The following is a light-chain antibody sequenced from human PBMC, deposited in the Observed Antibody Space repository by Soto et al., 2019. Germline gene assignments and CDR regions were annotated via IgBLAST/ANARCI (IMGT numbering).Light chain of an antibody. Sequence: EIVLTQSPATLSLPPGERATLSCRASQSIAIYLAWYQQKPGQAPRLLIYDTSNRAPGIPARFSGSGSGTDFTLTISSLEPEDFAVYYCQQRSSWPLTFGGGTKVETK. J-gene: IGKJ4*01. CDR2: DTS. CDR3: QQRSSWPLT. CDR1: QSIAIY. V-gene: IGKV3-11*01.